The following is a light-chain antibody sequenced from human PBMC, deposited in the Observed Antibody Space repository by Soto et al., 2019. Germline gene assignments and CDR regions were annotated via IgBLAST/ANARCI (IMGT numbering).Light chain of an antibody. Sequence: DIQMTQSPSSLSPSVVDRFTITFLASQSISSYLNWYQQKPGKAPKLLIYAASSLQSGVPSRFSGSGSGTDFTLTISSLPPEDFATYYCQQSYSTPRTFGQGTKVDIK. CDR2: AAS. J-gene: IGKJ1*01. CDR3: QQSYSTPRT. V-gene: IGKV1-39*01. CDR1: QSISSY.